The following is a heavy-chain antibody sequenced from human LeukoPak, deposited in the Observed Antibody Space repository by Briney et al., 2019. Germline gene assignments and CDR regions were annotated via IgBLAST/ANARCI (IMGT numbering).Heavy chain of an antibody. Sequence: SVKVSCKASGGTFSSYAISWVRQAPGQGLEWMGGIIPIFGTANYAQKFQGRVTITADESTSTAYMKLSSLRSEDTAVYYCARDRLLWFGELFYQFDYWGQGTLVTVSS. D-gene: IGHD3-10*01. CDR2: IIPIFGTA. J-gene: IGHJ4*02. CDR3: ARDRLLWFGELFYQFDY. V-gene: IGHV1-69*13. CDR1: GGTFSSYA.